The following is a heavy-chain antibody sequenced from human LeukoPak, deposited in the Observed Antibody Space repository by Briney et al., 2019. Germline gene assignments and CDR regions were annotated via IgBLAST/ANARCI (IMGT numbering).Heavy chain of an antibody. CDR2: VDPEDGAA. Sequence: ASVKVSCKASGYTFTDIYIHWVQQAPGKGLEWMGRVDPEDGAATYAEQFQGRVTITADTSTDTVSMDLSTLRSDDTAVYYCALAGDYYALISWGQGTLVTVSS. CDR1: GYTFTDIY. V-gene: IGHV1-69-2*01. CDR3: ALAGDYYALIS. D-gene: IGHD3-10*01. J-gene: IGHJ5*02.